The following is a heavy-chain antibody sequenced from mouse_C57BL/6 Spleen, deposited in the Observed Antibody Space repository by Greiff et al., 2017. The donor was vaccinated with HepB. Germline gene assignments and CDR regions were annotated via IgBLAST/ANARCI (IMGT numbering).Heavy chain of an antibody. CDR1: GYTFTSYW. J-gene: IGHJ4*01. CDR2: IHPNSGST. CDR3: ARGYYYGSSYEDAMDY. V-gene: IGHV1-64*01. Sequence: VQLQQPGAELVKPGASVKLSCKASGYTFTSYWMHWVKQRPGQGLEWIGMIHPNSGSTNYNEKFKSKATLTVDKSSSTAYMQLSSLTSEDSAVYYCARGYYYGSSYEDAMDYWGQGTSVTVSS. D-gene: IGHD1-1*01.